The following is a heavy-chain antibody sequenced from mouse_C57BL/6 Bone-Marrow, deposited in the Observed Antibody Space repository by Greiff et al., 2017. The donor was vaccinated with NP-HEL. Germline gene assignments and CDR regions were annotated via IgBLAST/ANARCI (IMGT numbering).Heavy chain of an antibody. D-gene: IGHD1-1*01. Sequence: EVQLVESGGGLVQPGGSLSLSCAASGFTFTDYYMSWVRQPPGKALEWLGFIRNKANGYTTEYSASVKGRFTISRDNSQSILYLQMNALRAEDSATYYCARYIGTVVATSRYFDVWGTGTTVTVSS. CDR1: GFTFTDYY. CDR2: IRNKANGYTT. CDR3: ARYIGTVVATSRYFDV. V-gene: IGHV7-3*01. J-gene: IGHJ1*03.